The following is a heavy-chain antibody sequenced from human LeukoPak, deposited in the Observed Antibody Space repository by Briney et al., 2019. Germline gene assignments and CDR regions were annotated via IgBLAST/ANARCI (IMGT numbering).Heavy chain of an antibody. J-gene: IGHJ4*02. V-gene: IGHV3-30*18. CDR2: IASDGRDK. CDR3: AKDRAVGSAIYDFDY. Sequence: PGGSLRLSCAASGFTFSSYAMPWVRQAPGKGLEWVAVIASDGRDKKYVDSVKGRFTISRDNSRNTLFLQMNSLRPEDTAVYYCAKDRAVGSAIYDFDYWGQGNLVTVSS. CDR1: GFTFSSYA. D-gene: IGHD3-3*01.